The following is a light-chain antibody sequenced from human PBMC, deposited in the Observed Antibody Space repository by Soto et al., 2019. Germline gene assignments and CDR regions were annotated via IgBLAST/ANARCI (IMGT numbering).Light chain of an antibody. CDR3: TSYTSSTTLVSLV. CDR1: SSDIGNYNY. Sequence: QSALTQPASVSGSPGQSITISCIGTSSDIGNYNYVSWYQQHPGKAPKLIIYEVTNRPSGVSNRFSGSKSGNTASLTISGVQAEDEADYYCTSYTSSTTLVSLVFGGGTKLTVL. V-gene: IGLV2-14*01. CDR2: EVT. J-gene: IGLJ2*01.